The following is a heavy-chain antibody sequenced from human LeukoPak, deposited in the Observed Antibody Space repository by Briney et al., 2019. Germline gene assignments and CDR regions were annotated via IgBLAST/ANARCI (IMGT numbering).Heavy chain of an antibody. CDR2: IIPIFGTA. V-gene: IGHV1-69*05. CDR3: ARDQEAYCGGDCSYYYYMDV. D-gene: IGHD2-21*01. CDR1: GGTFSSYA. Sequence: SVKVSCKASGGTFSSYAISWVRQAPGQGLEWMGRIIPIFGTANYAQKFQGRVTITTDESTSTAYMELSSLRSEDTAVYYCARDQEAYCGGDCSYYYYMDVWGKGTTVTVSS. J-gene: IGHJ6*03.